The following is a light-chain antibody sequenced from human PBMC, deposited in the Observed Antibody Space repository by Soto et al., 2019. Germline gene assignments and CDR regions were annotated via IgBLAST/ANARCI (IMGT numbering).Light chain of an antibody. CDR3: QQHNQWPIT. J-gene: IGKJ5*01. Sequence: TRAPFTLSVSPGERANISCRASQSVSTNLAWYQQKPAQAPRLLIYDASTRATGIPARFSGSGSGTEFTLTINSLQSEDSAVYYCQQHNQWPITFGQGTRLEI. CDR1: QSVSTN. V-gene: IGKV3-15*01. CDR2: DAS.